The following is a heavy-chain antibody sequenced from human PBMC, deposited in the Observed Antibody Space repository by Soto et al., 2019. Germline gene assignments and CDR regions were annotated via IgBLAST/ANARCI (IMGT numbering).Heavy chain of an antibody. CDR3: ARSDWNYVWGSYYYYYGMDV. V-gene: IGHV3-53*01. CDR1: VFSVSNNY. D-gene: IGHD1-7*01. Sequence: GGSLRLSCVASVFSVSNNYMSWVRQAPGKGLEWVSVIYSDGSTYYADSVKGRFTISRDNSRNTVYLQTNSLRAEDTAVYYCARSDWNYVWGSYYYYYGMDVWGQGTTVTVSS. CDR2: IYSDGST. J-gene: IGHJ6*02.